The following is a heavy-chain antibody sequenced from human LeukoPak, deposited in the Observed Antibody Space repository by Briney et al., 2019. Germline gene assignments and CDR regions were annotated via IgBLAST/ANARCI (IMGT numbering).Heavy chain of an antibody. CDR3: ARDSAGSSWESNWFDP. V-gene: IGHV4-39*07. D-gene: IGHD6-13*01. J-gene: IGHJ5*02. Sequence: ASETLSLTCTVSGGSISGSDYYWGWVRQPPGKGLEWIGSVLYTGITNYNPSLKSRVTMSVDTSKNQFSLKLSSVTAADTAVYYCARDSAGSSWESNWFDPWGQGTLVTVSS. CDR2: VLYTGIT. CDR1: GGSISGSDYY.